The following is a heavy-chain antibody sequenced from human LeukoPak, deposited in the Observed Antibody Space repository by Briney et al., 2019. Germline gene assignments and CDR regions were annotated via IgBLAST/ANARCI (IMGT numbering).Heavy chain of an antibody. Sequence: PGGSLRLSCAASGFTFSTYWMSWVRQAPGKGLECVANIKEDGSEKHYVDSVKGRFTISRDNSKNTLYLQMNSLRAEDTAVYYCAKIAAAGWGYFDYWGQGTLVTVSS. CDR2: IKEDGSEK. CDR3: AKIAAAGWGYFDY. D-gene: IGHD6-13*01. V-gene: IGHV3-7*01. CDR1: GFTFSTYW. J-gene: IGHJ4*02.